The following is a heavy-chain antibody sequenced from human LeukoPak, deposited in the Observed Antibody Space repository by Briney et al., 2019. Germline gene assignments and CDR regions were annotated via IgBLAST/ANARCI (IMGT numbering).Heavy chain of an antibody. CDR3: GRGGKVEQLVLAR. CDR2: ISSDGSST. Sequence: PGGSLRLSCAASGFTFSSYWMHWVRQAPGKRLVWVSRISSDGSSTTYADSVKGRFTISRDNAKNTLYLQMNSLRAEDTAVYYCGRGGKVEQLVLARWGQGSLVTVSS. V-gene: IGHV3-74*01. J-gene: IGHJ4*02. D-gene: IGHD6-13*01. CDR1: GFTFSSYW.